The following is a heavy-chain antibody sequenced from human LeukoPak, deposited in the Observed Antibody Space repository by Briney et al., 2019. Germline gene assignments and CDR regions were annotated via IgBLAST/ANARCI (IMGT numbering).Heavy chain of an antibody. CDR2: IIPIFGTA. V-gene: IGHV1-69*13. D-gene: IGHD6-19*01. Sequence: SVKVSCKASGGTFSSYAISWVRPAAGQGREGMGGIIPIFGTANSAQKCQGRVTITADESTSTAYIELSSLRSEDTAVYYCARDLDSSGPGVDYWGQGTLVTVSS. CDR1: GGTFSSYA. CDR3: ARDLDSSGPGVDY. J-gene: IGHJ4*02.